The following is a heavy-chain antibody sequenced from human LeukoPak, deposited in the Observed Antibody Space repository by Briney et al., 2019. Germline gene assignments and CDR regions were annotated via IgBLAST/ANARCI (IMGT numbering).Heavy chain of an antibody. CDR2: IYYSGST. V-gene: IGHV4-39*07. CDR3: AREGRNYAARP. J-gene: IGHJ5*02. Sequence: PSETLSLTCTVSGGSISSSSYYWGWIRQPPGKGLEWIGSIYYSGSTYYNPSLKSRVTISVDTSKNQFSLKLSSVTAADTAVYYCAREGRNYAARPWGQGTLVTVSS. D-gene: IGHD1-7*01. CDR1: GGSISSSSYY.